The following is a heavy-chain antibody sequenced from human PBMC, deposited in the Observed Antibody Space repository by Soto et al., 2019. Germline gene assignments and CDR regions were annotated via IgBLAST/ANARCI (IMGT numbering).Heavy chain of an antibody. V-gene: IGHV1-24*01. CDR1: GYTLTELS. CDR2: FDPEDGET. CDR3: AHINRAIFGVVVPMVV. D-gene: IGHD3-3*01. J-gene: IGHJ6*02. Sequence: ASVKVSCKVSGYTLTELSMHWVRQAPGKGLEWMGGFDPEDGETIYAQKFQGRVTMTEDTSTDTAYMELSSLRSEDTAVYYCAHINRAIFGVVVPMVVWGQGPTVTVSS.